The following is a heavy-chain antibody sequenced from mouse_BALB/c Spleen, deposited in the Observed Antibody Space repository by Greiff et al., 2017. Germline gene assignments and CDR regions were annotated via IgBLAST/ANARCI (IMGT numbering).Heavy chain of an antibody. Sequence: QVQLKQSGAELMKPGASVKISCKATGYTFSSYWIEWVKQRPGHGLEWIGEILPGSGSTNYNEKFKGKATFTADTSSNTAYMQLSSLTSEDSAVYYCATGDVYFDYWGQGTTLTVSS. D-gene: IGHD3-3*01. J-gene: IGHJ2*01. V-gene: IGHV1-9*01. CDR3: ATGDVYFDY. CDR2: ILPGSGST. CDR1: GYTFSSYW.